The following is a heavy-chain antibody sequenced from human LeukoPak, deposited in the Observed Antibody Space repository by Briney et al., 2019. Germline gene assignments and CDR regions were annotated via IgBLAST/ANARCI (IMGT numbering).Heavy chain of an antibody. CDR3: ARDPVGSGSHPDAFDI. CDR2: IYSGGST. CDR1: GFTVSSNY. D-gene: IGHD3-10*01. V-gene: IGHV3-53*01. J-gene: IGHJ3*02. Sequence: GGSLRLSCAASGFTVSSNYMSWVRQAPGKGLEWVSVIYSGGSTYYADSVKGRFTISRDNSKNALYLQMNSLRAEDTAVYYCARDPVGSGSHPDAFDIWGQGTMVTVSS.